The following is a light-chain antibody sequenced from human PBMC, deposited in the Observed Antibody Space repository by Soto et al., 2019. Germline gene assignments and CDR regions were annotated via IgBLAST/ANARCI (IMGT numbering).Light chain of an antibody. CDR1: QSVNSN. Sequence: EIVMTQSPVTLSVSPGDRATLSCRASQSVNSNLAWYQQKPGQTPKLLIYVASTRATGIPARFSGSGSGTEFTLTISSLQSEDCAVYYCQPYNVWPLTFGGGTKVEFK. V-gene: IGKV3-15*01. CDR2: VAS. J-gene: IGKJ4*01. CDR3: QPYNVWPLT.